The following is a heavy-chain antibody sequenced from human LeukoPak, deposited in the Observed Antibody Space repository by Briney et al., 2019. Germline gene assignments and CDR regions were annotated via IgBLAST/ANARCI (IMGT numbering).Heavy chain of an antibody. CDR2: IYYSGST. CDR3: ARPFYDSSGYYYHFDY. J-gene: IGHJ4*02. D-gene: IGHD3-22*01. CDR1: GGSISSSSYY. V-gene: IGHV4-39*01. Sequence: SETLSLTCTVSGGSISSSSYYWGWIRQPPGKGLEWIGSIYYSGSTYYNPSLKSRVTISVDTSKNQFSLKLSSVTAADTAVYYCARPFYDSSGYYYHFDYWGQGTLVTVSS.